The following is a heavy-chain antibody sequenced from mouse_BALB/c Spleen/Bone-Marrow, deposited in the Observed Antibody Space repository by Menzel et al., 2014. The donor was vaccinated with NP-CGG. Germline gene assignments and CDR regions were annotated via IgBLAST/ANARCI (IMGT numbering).Heavy chain of an antibody. CDR3: ARLDGYYVAMDY. CDR1: GYTFTDYN. Sequence: EVKLMESGPGLVKPGASVKISCKASGYTFTDYNMHWVKQSHGKSLEWIGYIYPYNGGTGYNQKFMSKATLTVDNSSSTAYMELRSLTSEDSAVYYCARLDGYYVAMDYWGQGTSVTVSS. J-gene: IGHJ4*01. V-gene: IGHV1S29*02. D-gene: IGHD2-3*01. CDR2: IYPYNGGT.